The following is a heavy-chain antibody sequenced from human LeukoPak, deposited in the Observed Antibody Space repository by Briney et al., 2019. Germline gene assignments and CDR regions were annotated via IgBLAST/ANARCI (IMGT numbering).Heavy chain of an antibody. Sequence: GASVKVSCKASGYTFTGYYMHWVRQAPGQGLEWMGRINPNSGGTNYAQKFQGRATMTRDTSISTAYMELSRLRSDDTAVYYCARPTRVGPGSNWFDPWGQGTLVTVSS. CDR2: INPNSGGT. CDR3: ARPTRVGPGSNWFDP. D-gene: IGHD3-10*01. CDR1: GYTFTGYY. V-gene: IGHV1-2*06. J-gene: IGHJ5*02.